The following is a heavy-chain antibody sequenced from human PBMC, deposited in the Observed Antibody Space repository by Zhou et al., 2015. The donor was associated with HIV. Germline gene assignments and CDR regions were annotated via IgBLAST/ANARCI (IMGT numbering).Heavy chain of an antibody. V-gene: IGHV3-21*01. Sequence: VQLVESGGGLVKPGGSLRLSCAASGFTFSSYSMNWVRQAPGKGLEWVSSISSSSSYIYYADSVKGRFTISRDNAKNSLYLQMNSLRDEDTAVYYCARGDYGDYTPWDYWGQGTLVTVSS. CDR3: ARGDYGDYTPWDY. J-gene: IGHJ4*02. D-gene: IGHD4-17*01. CDR1: GFTFSSYS. CDR2: ISSSSSYI.